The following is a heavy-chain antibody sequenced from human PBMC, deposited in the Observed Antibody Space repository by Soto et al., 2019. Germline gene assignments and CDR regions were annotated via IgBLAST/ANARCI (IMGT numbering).Heavy chain of an antibody. D-gene: IGHD3-22*01. CDR3: ARQYLAYDSSGYYVSDYYYGMDV. J-gene: IGHJ6*02. CDR1: GGSFSGYY. V-gene: IGHV4-34*01. CDR2: INHSGST. Sequence: SETLSLTCAVYGGSFSGYYWSWIRQPPGKGLEWIGEINHSGSTNYNPSLKSRVTISVDTSKNQFSLKLSSVTAADTAVYYCARQYLAYDSSGYYVSDYYYGMDVWGQGTTVTVS.